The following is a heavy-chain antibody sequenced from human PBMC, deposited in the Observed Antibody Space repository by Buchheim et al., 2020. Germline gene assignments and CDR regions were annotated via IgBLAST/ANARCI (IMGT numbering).Heavy chain of an antibody. CDR2: MNPNSGNT. Sequence: QVQLVQSGAEVKKPGSSVKVSCKASGGTFSSYTISWVRQATGQGLEWMGWMNPNSGNTGYAQKFQGRVTMTRNTSISTAYMELSSLRSEDTAVYYCARSYYDFWSGYSYYYGMDVWGQGTT. V-gene: IGHV1-8*02. CDR1: GGTFSSYT. D-gene: IGHD3-3*01. J-gene: IGHJ6*02. CDR3: ARSYYDFWSGYSYYYGMDV.